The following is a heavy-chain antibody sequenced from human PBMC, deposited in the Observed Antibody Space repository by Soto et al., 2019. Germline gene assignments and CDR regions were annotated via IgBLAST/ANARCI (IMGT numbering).Heavy chain of an antibody. CDR3: AREPQDYYYYGMDV. J-gene: IGHJ6*02. V-gene: IGHV3-30-3*01. CDR1: GFTFSSYA. Sequence: PGGSLRLSCAASGFTFSSYAMHWVRQAPGKGLEWVAVISYDGSNKYYADSVKGRFTISRDNSKNTLYLQMNSLRAEDTAVYYCAREPQDYYYYGMDVWGQGTTVTVSS. CDR2: ISYDGSNK.